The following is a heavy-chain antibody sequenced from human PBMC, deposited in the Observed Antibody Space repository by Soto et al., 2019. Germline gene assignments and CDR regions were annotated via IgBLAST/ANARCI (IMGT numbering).Heavy chain of an antibody. Sequence: QVQLVQSGAEVKKPGSSVKVSCKASGGTFSSYAISWVRQAPGQGLEWMGGIIPIFGTANYAKKFQGRVTITANESTSTAHMELSSLRSEDTAVYYCSRDRGMGLGGGNNYSVDVWGQGTTVTVSA. CDR2: IIPIFGTA. CDR3: SRDRGMGLGGGNNYSVDV. D-gene: IGHD3-10*01. J-gene: IGHJ6*01. CDR1: GGTFSSYA. V-gene: IGHV1-69*12.